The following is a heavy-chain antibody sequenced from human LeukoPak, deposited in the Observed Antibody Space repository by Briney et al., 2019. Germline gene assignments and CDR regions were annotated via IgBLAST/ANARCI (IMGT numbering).Heavy chain of an antibody. Sequence: SETLSLTCTVSGGSISSSSYYWGWIRQPPGKGLEWIGSIYYSGSTYYNPSLKSRVTISVDTSKNQFSLKLSSVSAADTAVYYCARDLCSTTSCFDYWGQGTLVSVSS. D-gene: IGHD2-2*01. CDR2: IYYSGST. J-gene: IGHJ4*02. CDR3: ARDLCSTTSCFDY. CDR1: GGSISSSSYY. V-gene: IGHV4-39*02.